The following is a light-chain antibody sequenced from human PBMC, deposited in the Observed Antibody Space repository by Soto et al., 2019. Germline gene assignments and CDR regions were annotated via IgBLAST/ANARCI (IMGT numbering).Light chain of an antibody. J-gene: IGKJ5*01. Sequence: EIVLTQSPGTLSLSPGEIATLSFSASQSVSSTYLAWYQQKPGQAPRLLIYGASSRATGIPDRFSGDGSGRDFTLTITRLEPEDFAMYYCQQRSNWPPAITFGQGTRLEIK. CDR2: GAS. V-gene: IGKV3D-20*02. CDR1: QSVSSTY. CDR3: QQRSNWPPAIT.